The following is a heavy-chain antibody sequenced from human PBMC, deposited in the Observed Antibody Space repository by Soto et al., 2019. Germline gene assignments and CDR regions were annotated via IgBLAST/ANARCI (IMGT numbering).Heavy chain of an antibody. CDR1: GFTISSYS. Sequence: PGGSLRLSCAASGFTISSYSMNWVRQAPGKGLEWVSYISSSSSTIYYADSVKGRFTISRDNAKNSLYLQMNSLRAEDTAVYYCARDDWNRNYYYYYYMDVWGKGTTVPVSS. J-gene: IGHJ6*03. V-gene: IGHV3-48*01. D-gene: IGHD1-1*01. CDR2: ISSSSSTI. CDR3: ARDDWNRNYYYYYYMDV.